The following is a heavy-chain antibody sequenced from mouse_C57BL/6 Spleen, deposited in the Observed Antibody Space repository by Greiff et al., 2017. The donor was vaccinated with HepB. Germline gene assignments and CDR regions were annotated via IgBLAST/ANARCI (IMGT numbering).Heavy chain of an antibody. CDR1: GYSITSGYY. CDR3: ARRGGSPYYAMDY. D-gene: IGHD1-1*02. J-gene: IGHJ4*01. Sequence: ESGPGLVKPSQSLSLTCSVTGYSITSGYYWNWIRQFPGNKLEWMGYISYDGSNNYNPSLKNRISITRDTSKNQFFLKLNSVTTEDTAKYYCARRGGSPYYAMDYWGQGTSVTVSS. CDR2: ISYDGSN. V-gene: IGHV3-6*01.